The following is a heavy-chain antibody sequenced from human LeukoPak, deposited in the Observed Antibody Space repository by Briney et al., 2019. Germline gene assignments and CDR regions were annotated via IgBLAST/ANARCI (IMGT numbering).Heavy chain of an antibody. CDR1: GFTFNYYT. V-gene: IGHV3-21*01. D-gene: IGHD3-10*01. CDR2: ISSSGNYI. J-gene: IGHJ4*02. CDR3: ARSRSSSPYDKNLNF. Sequence: PGGSLPLSCAASGFTFNYYTMSWVREAPGTGLEGVSSISSSGNYIYHADSVKGRFTISRDDAQNSVYLQMNSLKDEDTAVYYCARSRSSSPYDKNLNFWGQGTLVIVSS.